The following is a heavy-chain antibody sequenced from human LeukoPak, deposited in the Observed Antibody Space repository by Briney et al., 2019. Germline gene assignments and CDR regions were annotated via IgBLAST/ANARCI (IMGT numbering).Heavy chain of an antibody. CDR2: INDDGRST. V-gene: IGHV3-74*01. Sequence: GGSLRLSCAASGFTFSSYWMHWVRQAPGKGLVGVSRINDDGRSTSYADSVKGRFTISRDNAKNTLYLQMNSLRAEDTAVYYCAREDFDVRGIVSYYYYMDVWGKGTTVTISS. CDR1: GFTFSSYW. CDR3: AREDFDVRGIVSYYYYMDV. J-gene: IGHJ6*03. D-gene: IGHD3-10*01.